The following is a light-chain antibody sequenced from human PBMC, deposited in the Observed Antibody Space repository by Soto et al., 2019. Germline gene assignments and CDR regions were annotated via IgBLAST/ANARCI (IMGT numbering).Light chain of an antibody. J-gene: IGLJ2*01. CDR1: SSDIGGSNY. V-gene: IGLV2-14*03. Sequence: QSALTQPASVSGSPGQSITISCTGTSSDIGGSNYVSWYQQHPDKAPKLMIYDVSDRPSGVSNRFSGSKSGNTASLTISGLQAGDEADYYCSSYTSSSTRVFGGGTKLTVL. CDR2: DVS. CDR3: SSYTSSSTRV.